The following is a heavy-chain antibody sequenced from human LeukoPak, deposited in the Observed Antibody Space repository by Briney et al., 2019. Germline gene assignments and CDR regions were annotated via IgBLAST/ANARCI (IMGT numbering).Heavy chain of an antibody. CDR3: ARSVGYYYGSGSYRDY. CDR2: INHSGST. J-gene: IGHJ4*02. Sequence: SETLSLTCAVYGGSFSGYYWSWIRQPPGKGLEWIGEINHSGSTNYNPSLKSRVTISVDTPKNQFSLKLSSVTAADTAVYYCARSVGYYYGSGSYRDYWGQGTLVTVSS. CDR1: GGSFSGYY. V-gene: IGHV4-34*01. D-gene: IGHD3-10*01.